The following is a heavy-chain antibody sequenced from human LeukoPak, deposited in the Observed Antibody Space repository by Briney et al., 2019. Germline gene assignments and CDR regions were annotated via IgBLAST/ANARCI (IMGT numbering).Heavy chain of an antibody. CDR3: ARSTTTSLFDY. J-gene: IGHJ4*02. D-gene: IGHD1-1*01. CDR1: GFTFRSYS. Sequence: PGGSLRLSCAASGFTFRSYSMNWVRQAPGKGLEWVSFITSSGTSMFYADSVKGRFTISRDNAKNSLYLQMNSLRAEDTAVYYCARSTTTSLFDYWGQGTLVSVSS. CDR2: ITSSGTSM. V-gene: IGHV3-48*04.